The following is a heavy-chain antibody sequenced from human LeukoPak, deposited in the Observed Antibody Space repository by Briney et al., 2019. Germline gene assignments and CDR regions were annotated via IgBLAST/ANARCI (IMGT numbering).Heavy chain of an antibody. V-gene: IGHV1-2*06. J-gene: IGHJ5*02. CDR2: INPNSGGT. CDR1: GYTFTGYY. CDR3: ARALTPIYGSGSYYVNWFDP. Sequence: ASVKVSCKASGYTFTGYYMHWVRQAPGQGLEWMGRINPNSGGTNYAQKFQGRVTMTRDTSISTAYMELSRLRSDDTAVYYCARALTPIYGSGSYYVNWFDPWGQGTLVTVSS. D-gene: IGHD3-10*01.